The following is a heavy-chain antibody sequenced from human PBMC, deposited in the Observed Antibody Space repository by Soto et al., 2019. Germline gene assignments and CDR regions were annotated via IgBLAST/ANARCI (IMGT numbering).Heavy chain of an antibody. D-gene: IGHD3-22*01. CDR1: GGSISNYH. CDR3: ARRGGNSGYYPWYFDY. Sequence: SETLSLTCTVSGGSISNYHWSWIRQPPGKGLEWIGYINYSGSTNYNPSLMSRVTISVDTSKNQFSLKLSSVTAADTAVYYCARRGGNSGYYPWYFDYWGQGTLVTVSS. V-gene: IGHV4-59*08. CDR2: INYSGST. J-gene: IGHJ4*02.